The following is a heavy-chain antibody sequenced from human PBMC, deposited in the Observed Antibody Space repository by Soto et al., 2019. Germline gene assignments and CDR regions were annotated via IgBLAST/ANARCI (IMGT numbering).Heavy chain of an antibody. J-gene: IGHJ4*02. CDR2: ISGSGGST. V-gene: IGHV3-23*01. D-gene: IGHD6-19*01. CDR3: ANTPPQAVAGTVSGGRVDY. Sequence: GGSLRLSCAASGFTFSSYAMSWVRQAPGKGLEWVSAISGSGGSTYYADSVKGRFTISRDNSKNTLYLQMNSLRAEDTAVYYCANTPPQAVAGTVSGGRVDYWGQGTLVTVSS. CDR1: GFTFSSYA.